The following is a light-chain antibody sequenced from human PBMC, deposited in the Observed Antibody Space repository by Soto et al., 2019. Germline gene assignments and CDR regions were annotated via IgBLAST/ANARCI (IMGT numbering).Light chain of an antibody. CDR2: AAS. CDR1: QSISSY. J-gene: IGKJ3*01. Sequence: DIQMTQSPSSLSASVGDRVTITCRASQSISSYLIWYHQKPGKAPKLRIYAASSLQSGVQSRFSGSGSGTDFTLTISSLQPEDFATYYCQQSYSTPFTFGPGTKVDIK. V-gene: IGKV1-39*01. CDR3: QQSYSTPFT.